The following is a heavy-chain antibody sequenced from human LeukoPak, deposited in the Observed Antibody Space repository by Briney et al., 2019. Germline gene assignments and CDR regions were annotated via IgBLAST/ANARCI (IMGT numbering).Heavy chain of an antibody. CDR2: IYYSGTT. Sequence: SETLSLTCTVSGGSISTYYWSWIRQPPGEGLEWIGSIYYSGTTHYNPSLKSRVTISVDTSKNQFSLKLSSVTAADTAVYYCARATRAYYYDSSGYSAFDYWGQGTLVTVSS. J-gene: IGHJ4*02. CDR1: GGSISTYY. CDR3: ARATRAYYYDSSGYSAFDY. V-gene: IGHV4-59*01. D-gene: IGHD3-22*01.